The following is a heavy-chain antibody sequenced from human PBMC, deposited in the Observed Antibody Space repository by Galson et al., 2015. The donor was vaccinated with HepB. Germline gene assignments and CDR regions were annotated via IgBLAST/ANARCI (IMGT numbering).Heavy chain of an antibody. Sequence: SLRLSCAASGFTFSDYYMSWIRQAPGKGLEWVSYISSSSSYTNYADSVKGRFTISRDNAKNSLYLQMNSLGAEDTAVYYCARDRTVGARGAFDIWGQGTMVTVSS. V-gene: IGHV3-11*06. J-gene: IGHJ3*02. D-gene: IGHD1-26*01. CDR3: ARDRTVGARGAFDI. CDR2: ISSSSSYT. CDR1: GFTFSDYY.